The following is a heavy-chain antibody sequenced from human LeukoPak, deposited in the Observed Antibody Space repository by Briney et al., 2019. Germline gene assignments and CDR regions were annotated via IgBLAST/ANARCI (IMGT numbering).Heavy chain of an antibody. Sequence: SETLSLTCTVSGGSISSYYWSWIRQPPGKGLEWIGYIYYSGSTNYNPSLKSRVTISVDTSKNQFSLKLSSVTAADTAVYYCARAEGGYSGYDLAVWGQGTLVTVSS. CDR1: GGSISSYY. J-gene: IGHJ4*02. D-gene: IGHD5-12*01. CDR2: IYYSGST. CDR3: ARAEGGYSGYDLAV. V-gene: IGHV4-59*01.